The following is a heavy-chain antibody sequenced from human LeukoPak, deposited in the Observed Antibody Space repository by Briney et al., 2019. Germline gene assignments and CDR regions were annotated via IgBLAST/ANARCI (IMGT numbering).Heavy chain of an antibody. CDR3: AKKIFQGWGFYFDY. CDR2: ISDSGSAT. D-gene: IGHD2-21*01. Sequence: GGSLRLSCAASGFTLSNYAMSWVRQAPEKGLEWVSAISDSGSATYYADSVRGRFTISRDNSQNTLHLQMNSLRAEDTAIYYCAKKIFQGWGFYFDYWGQGTLVTVSS. V-gene: IGHV3-23*01. CDR1: GFTLSNYA. J-gene: IGHJ4*02.